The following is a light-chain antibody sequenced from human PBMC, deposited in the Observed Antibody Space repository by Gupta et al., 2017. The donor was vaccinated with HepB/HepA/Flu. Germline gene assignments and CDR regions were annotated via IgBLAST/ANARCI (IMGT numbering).Light chain of an antibody. CDR3: QQDGSSPRT. J-gene: IGKJ2*01. Sequence: EIVLTQSPGTLSLSPGERATLSCRASQSVSSSYLAWYQQKPGQAPRLLIYGASSRATGIPDRFSGSGSGTDFTLTISRLEPEDFAVYYCQQDGSSPRTFVQGTKLEIK. V-gene: IGKV3-20*01. CDR1: QSVSSSY. CDR2: GAS.